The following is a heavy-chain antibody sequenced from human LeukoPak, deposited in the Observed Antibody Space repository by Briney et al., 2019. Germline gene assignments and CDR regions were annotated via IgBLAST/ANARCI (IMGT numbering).Heavy chain of an antibody. J-gene: IGHJ3*02. Sequence: GRSLRLSCAASGFTFDDYAMHWVRQAPGKGLEWVLGISWNSGSLGYVDSVKGRFTISRDNAKNSLYLQMNSLRAEDTALYYCAKGYGDAFDIWGQGTMVTVSS. CDR1: GFTFDDYA. CDR2: ISWNSGSL. CDR3: AKGYGDAFDI. V-gene: IGHV3-9*01. D-gene: IGHD2-15*01.